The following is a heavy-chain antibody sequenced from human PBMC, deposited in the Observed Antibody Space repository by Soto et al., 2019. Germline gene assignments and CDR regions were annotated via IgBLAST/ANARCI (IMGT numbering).Heavy chain of an antibody. CDR3: ARGRVGSSPPGY. J-gene: IGHJ4*02. D-gene: IGHD6-6*01. CDR1: GGSFSLYY. CDR2: INHSGST. V-gene: IGHV4-34*01. Sequence: QVQLQQWGAGLLKPSETLSLTCAVYGGSFSLYYWTWIRQPPWKGLEWIGEINHSGSTNYNPSLESRVTISVDTSKKQFSLRLDSVTAADTAVYYCARGRVGSSPPGYWGQGTPVTVSS.